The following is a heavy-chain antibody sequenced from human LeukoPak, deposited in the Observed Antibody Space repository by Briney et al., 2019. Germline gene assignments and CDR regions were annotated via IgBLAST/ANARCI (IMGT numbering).Heavy chain of an antibody. V-gene: IGHV3-20*04. CDR2: INWDGSST. Sequence: GGSLRLSCAASGFTFDDSGMSWVRQAPGKGLEWVSGINWDGSSTGYADSVKGRFIISRDNAKNSLYLQMNSLKAEDTALYFCARHGDSYDSPYDYWGQGTLVTVSS. CDR3: ARHGDSYDSPYDY. D-gene: IGHD5-12*01. J-gene: IGHJ4*02. CDR1: GFTFDDSG.